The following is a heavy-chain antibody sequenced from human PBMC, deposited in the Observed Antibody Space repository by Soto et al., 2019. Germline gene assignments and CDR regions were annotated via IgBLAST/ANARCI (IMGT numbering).Heavy chain of an antibody. CDR2: ISYDGSNK. Sequence: PGGSLRLSWAASGFTFSSYSMHWVRQAPGKGLEWVAVISYDGSNKYYADSVKGRFTISRDNSKNTLYLQMNSLRAEDTAVYYCARDLNNIVVVPAADDYWGQGTLVTVSS. CDR3: ARDLNNIVVVPAADDY. J-gene: IGHJ4*02. D-gene: IGHD2-2*01. V-gene: IGHV3-30-3*01. CDR1: GFTFSSYS.